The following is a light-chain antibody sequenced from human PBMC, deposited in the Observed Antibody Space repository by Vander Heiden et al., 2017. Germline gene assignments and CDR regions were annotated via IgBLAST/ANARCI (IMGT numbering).Light chain of an antibody. CDR1: SSTMGTKT. CDR2: SND. CDR3: AAWEDSLNGYV. Sequence: QSVLTQSPSASGTPWQVVPIACSGSSSTMGTKTVNWYQQLPGTAPKLLIYSNDERPSWVPDRFSGSKSGNSASLAISGLQSEDEADYYCAAWEDSLNGYVFGTGTKVIVL. J-gene: IGLJ1*01. V-gene: IGLV1-44*01.